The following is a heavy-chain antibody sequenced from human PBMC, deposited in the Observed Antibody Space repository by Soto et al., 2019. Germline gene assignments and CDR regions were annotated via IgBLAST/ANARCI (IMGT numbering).Heavy chain of an antibody. Sequence: SETLSLTCAVYGGSFSGYYWSWIRQPPGKGLEWIGEINHSGSTNYNPSLKSRVTISVDTSKNQFSLKLSSVTAADTAVYYCARLRGLRFFDYWGQGTLVTVSS. D-gene: IGHD5-12*01. CDR2: INHSGST. V-gene: IGHV4-34*01. J-gene: IGHJ4*02. CDR3: ARLRGLRFFDY. CDR1: GGSFSGYY.